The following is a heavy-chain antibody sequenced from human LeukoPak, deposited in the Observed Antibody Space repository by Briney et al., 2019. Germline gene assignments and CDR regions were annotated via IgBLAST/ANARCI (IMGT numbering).Heavy chain of an antibody. J-gene: IGHJ4*02. Sequence: SETLSLTCAVYGGSFSGYYWSWIRQPPGKGLEWIGEINHSGSTNYNPSLKSRVIMSLDTSKNQFSLNLNSVTAADTAVYYCARGSVSYYHPFDYWGQGTLVTVSS. CDR3: ARGSVSYYHPFDY. CDR1: GGSFSGYY. D-gene: IGHD1-26*01. V-gene: IGHV4-34*01. CDR2: INHSGST.